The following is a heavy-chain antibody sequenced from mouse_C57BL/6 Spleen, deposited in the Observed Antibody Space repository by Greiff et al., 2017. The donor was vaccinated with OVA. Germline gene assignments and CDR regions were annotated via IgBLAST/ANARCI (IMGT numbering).Heavy chain of an antibody. Sequence: EVQLQQSGPGLAKPSQPLSLTCSVTGYSITSDYWNWIRKFPGNKLEYMGYISYSGSTYYNPSLNSRISITRDTSKNQYYLQLNSVTTEDTATYYCARGRYYYGSSYLYYFDYWGQGTTLTVAS. D-gene: IGHD1-1*01. CDR3: ARGRYYYGSSYLYYFDY. J-gene: IGHJ2*01. CDR2: ISYSGST. CDR1: GYSITSDY. V-gene: IGHV3-8*01.